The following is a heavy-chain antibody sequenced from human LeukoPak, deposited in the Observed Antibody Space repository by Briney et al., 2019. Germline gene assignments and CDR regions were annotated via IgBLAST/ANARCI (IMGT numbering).Heavy chain of an antibody. J-gene: IGHJ4*02. CDR2: INPNSGGT. D-gene: IGHD5-18*01. V-gene: IGHV1-2*06. CDR3: ARENVDTAINLYDY. Sequence: GASVKVSCKASGYTFTGYYMHWVRQAPGQGLEWMGRINPNSGGTNYAQKFQGRVTMTRDTSISTAYMELSRLRSDDTAVYYCARENVDTAINLYDYWGQGTLVTVSS. CDR1: GYTFTGYY.